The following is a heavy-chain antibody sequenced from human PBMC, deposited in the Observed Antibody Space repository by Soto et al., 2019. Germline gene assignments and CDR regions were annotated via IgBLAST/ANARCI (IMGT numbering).Heavy chain of an antibody. D-gene: IGHD3-22*01. V-gene: IGHV1-3*01. CDR2: INAGNGNT. CDR1: GYTFTNYA. J-gene: IGHJ6*02. Sequence: ASVKVSCKASGYTFTNYAMHWVRQAPGQGLEWMGWINAGNGNTKYSQMFQGRVTITRDTSASTAYMELSSLRSEDTAVYYCASSYYYDSSGYSSLYYYYGMDVWGQGTTVTVSS. CDR3: ASSYYYDSSGYSSLYYYYGMDV.